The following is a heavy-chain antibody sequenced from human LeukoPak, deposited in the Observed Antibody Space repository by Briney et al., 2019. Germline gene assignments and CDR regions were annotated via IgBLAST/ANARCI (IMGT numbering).Heavy chain of an antibody. CDR2: INHSGST. Sequence: SETLSLTCAVYGGSFSGYYWSWIRQPPGKGLEWIGEINHSGSTNYNPSLKSRVTISADTSKNQFSLKLSSVTAADTAVYYCARLGYTYYYYMDVWGKGTTVTVSS. V-gene: IGHV4-34*01. CDR1: GGSFSGYY. D-gene: IGHD2-2*02. J-gene: IGHJ6*03. CDR3: ARLGYTYYYYMDV.